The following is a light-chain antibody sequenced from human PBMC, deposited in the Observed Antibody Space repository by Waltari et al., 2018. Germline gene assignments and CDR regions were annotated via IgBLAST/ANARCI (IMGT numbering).Light chain of an antibody. CDR2: GAS. J-gene: IGKJ4*01. CDR3: QQSYTTPLT. CDR1: QSISSY. Sequence: DIQMTQSPSSLSASVGDRVTITCRASQSISSYLNWYQRKRGKAPKLLIYGASSLQSGVPSRFSGSGSGTDFTLTISTLQPEDFATYYCQQSYTTPLTFGGGTRVEIK. V-gene: IGKV1-39*01.